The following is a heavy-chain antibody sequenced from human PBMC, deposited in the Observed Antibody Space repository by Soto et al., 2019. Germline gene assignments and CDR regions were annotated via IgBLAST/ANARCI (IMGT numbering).Heavy chain of an antibody. D-gene: IGHD2-2*01. J-gene: IGHJ6*02. CDR2: IIPIFGTA. CDR1: GGPFSSYA. CDR3: ARGGTGGAWGQLSASSYGMDV. Sequence: VKVSCKASGGPFSSYAIIWVRQSPGQGLEWMGGIIPIFGTANYAQKFQCRVTITADKSTSTAYMELSSLRSEDTAVYYCARGGTGGAWGQLSASSYGMDVWGQGTTVTVSS. V-gene: IGHV1-69*06.